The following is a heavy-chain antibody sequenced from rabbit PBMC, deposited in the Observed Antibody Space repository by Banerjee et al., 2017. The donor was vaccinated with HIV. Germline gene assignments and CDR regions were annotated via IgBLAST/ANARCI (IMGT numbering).Heavy chain of an antibody. J-gene: IGHJ3*01. D-gene: IGHD1-1*01. CDR2: INPGFGIT. CDR3: ARWASGGGWYMTRLDL. V-gene: IGHV1S40*01. Sequence: QSLEESGGDLVKPGASLTLTCTASGFSFSSGYYICWVRQAPGKGLEWIAYINPGFGITNYANSVKGRFTISSDNAQNTVFLQMTSLTASDTATYFCARWASGGGWYMTRLDLWGPGTLVTVS. CDR1: GFSFSSGYY.